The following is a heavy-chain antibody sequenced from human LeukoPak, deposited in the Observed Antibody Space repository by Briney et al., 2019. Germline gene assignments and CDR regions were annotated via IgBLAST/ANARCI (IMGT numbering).Heavy chain of an antibody. CDR3: ARIDRAVAGTIDY. Sequence: SETLSLTCTVSGGSISSYFWSWIRQPPGKGLEWIGYIYYSGSTNYDPSLKSRVTMSVDTPKNQFSLKLSSVTAADTAVYYCARIDRAVAGTIDYWGQGTLVTVSS. V-gene: IGHV4-59*08. CDR2: IYYSGST. CDR1: GGSISSYF. J-gene: IGHJ4*02. D-gene: IGHD6-19*01.